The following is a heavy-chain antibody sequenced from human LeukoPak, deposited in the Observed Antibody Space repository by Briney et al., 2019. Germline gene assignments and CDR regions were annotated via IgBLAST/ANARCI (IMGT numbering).Heavy chain of an antibody. CDR3: ARDRPGRYCSSISCYSASPFDP. J-gene: IGHJ5*02. CDR2: IIPIFGTA. V-gene: IGHV1-69*01. CDR1: GGTVSRYA. D-gene: IGHD2-2*02. Sequence: SVKVSCKASGGTVSRYAISWVRQAPGQGLELMGGIIPIFGTANYAQKFQGRVTITADESTGTAYMELSSLKSEDTAVYYCARDRPGRYCSSISCYSASPFDPWGQGTLVTVSS.